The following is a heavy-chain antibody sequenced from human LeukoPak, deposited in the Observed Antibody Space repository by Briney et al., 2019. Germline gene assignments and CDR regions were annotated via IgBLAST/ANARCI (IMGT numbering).Heavy chain of an antibody. CDR1: GFTFSSYS. Sequence: GGSLRLSCAASGFTFSSYSMNWVRQAPGKGLEWVSSISTSSSYIYYADSVKGRFTSSRDNAKKSLYLQMNSLRAEDTAVYYCARAGSRQWLVDLFDYWGQGTLVTVSS. V-gene: IGHV3-21*01. D-gene: IGHD6-19*01. J-gene: IGHJ4*02. CDR2: ISTSSSYI. CDR3: ARAGSRQWLVDLFDY.